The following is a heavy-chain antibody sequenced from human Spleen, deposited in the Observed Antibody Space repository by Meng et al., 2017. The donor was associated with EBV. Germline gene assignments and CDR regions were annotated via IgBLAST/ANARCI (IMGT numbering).Heavy chain of an antibody. J-gene: IGHJ4*02. CDR3: AGERIAVAGTEYPDY. V-gene: IGHV1-2*05. D-gene: IGHD6-19*01. Sequence: QVQLVQSGAEVKKPGASVKVSCKASASTFIGYYIHWVRQAPGQGLEWLGHINPNSGDTNYAQKFQGRVTMTRDTSINTAYMELTRLRSDDTGVYYCAGERIAVAGTEYPDYWGQGTLVTVSS. CDR1: ASTFIGYY. CDR2: INPNSGDT.